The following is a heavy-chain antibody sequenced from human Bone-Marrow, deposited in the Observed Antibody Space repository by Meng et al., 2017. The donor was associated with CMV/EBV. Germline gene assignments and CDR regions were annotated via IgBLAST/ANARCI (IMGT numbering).Heavy chain of an antibody. CDR2: MNPNSGNT. CDR1: GYTFTSYD. D-gene: IGHD5-18*01. CDR3: TAMVRSDWFDP. Sequence: ASVKVSCKASGYTFTSYDINWVRQATGQGLEWMGWMNPNSGNTGYAQKFQGRVTKTRNTSISTAYMELSSLRSEDTAVYYCTAMVRSDWFDPWGQGTLVTVYS. J-gene: IGHJ5*02. V-gene: IGHV1-8*01.